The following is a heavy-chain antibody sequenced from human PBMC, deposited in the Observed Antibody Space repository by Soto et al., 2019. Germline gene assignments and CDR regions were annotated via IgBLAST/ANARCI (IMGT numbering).Heavy chain of an antibody. J-gene: IGHJ6*02. D-gene: IGHD3-9*01. V-gene: IGHV4-39*01. Sequence: PSAALSLTCTVSGGSTSSRSYDGVSIRQPQGKGLEGMGRSYYSGSTYYDPSLKSRVARSVDTSKNQFSLKLSSVTAADTAVYYCAQTLNRYYDILIRYAYYFGMAVCGQGTTV. CDR3: AQTLNRYYDILIRYAYYFGMAV. CDR2: SYYSGST. CDR1: GGSTSSRSYD.